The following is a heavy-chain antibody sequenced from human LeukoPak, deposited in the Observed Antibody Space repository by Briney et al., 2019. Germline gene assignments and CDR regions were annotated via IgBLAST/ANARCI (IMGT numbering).Heavy chain of an antibody. Sequence: GGSLRLSCAASGFTFSSYAMSWVRQAPGKGLEWVSAISGSGGSTYYADSVKGRFTISRDNSKNTLYLQMNSLRAEDTAVYYCARAHVLNIVGATLDYWGQGTLVTVSS. CDR2: ISGSGGST. CDR1: GFTFSSYA. V-gene: IGHV3-23*01. J-gene: IGHJ4*02. CDR3: ARAHVLNIVGATLDY. D-gene: IGHD1-26*01.